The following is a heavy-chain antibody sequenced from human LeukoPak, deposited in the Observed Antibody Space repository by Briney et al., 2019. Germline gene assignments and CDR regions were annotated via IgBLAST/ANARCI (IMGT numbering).Heavy chain of an antibody. Sequence: ASVTVSCKASGGTFSSYAISWVRQAPGQGLEWMGGIIPIFGTANYAQKFQGRVTITADESTSTAYMELRSLRSDDTAVYYCARDTVAVARPYYFDYWGQGTLVTVSS. D-gene: IGHD6-19*01. V-gene: IGHV1-69*13. CDR2: IIPIFGTA. J-gene: IGHJ4*02. CDR1: GGTFSSYA. CDR3: ARDTVAVARPYYFDY.